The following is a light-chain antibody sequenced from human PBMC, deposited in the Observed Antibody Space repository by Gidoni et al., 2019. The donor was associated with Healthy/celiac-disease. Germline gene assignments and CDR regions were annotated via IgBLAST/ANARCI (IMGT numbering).Light chain of an antibody. Sequence: DILMTLPPDSLPVSLGETATVNCKSSQSVLYSSNQKNCLAWYQQKPRQPPKLLIYWASTRASEVPDRCSGSGSGTDFTLTISSLQAEDVEVYYCQQYYSTLSFTFGPGTKVDIK. CDR1: QSVLYSSNQKNC. V-gene: IGKV4-1*01. CDR2: WAS. CDR3: QQYYSTLSFT. J-gene: IGKJ3*01.